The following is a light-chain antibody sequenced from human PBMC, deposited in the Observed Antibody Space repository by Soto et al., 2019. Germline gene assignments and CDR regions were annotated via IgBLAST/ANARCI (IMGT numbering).Light chain of an antibody. CDR1: QSVSSY. CDR2: DAS. J-gene: IGKJ2*01. CDR3: QQRSNWPT. Sequence: EIVLTQSPATLSLSPGERATLSCRASQSVSSYLAWYQQKPGQAPRLLIYDASNRATGIPARFSGSGSGTDFPLTISSLGPEDFAVYYCQQRSNWPTFGQGTKLEI. V-gene: IGKV3-11*01.